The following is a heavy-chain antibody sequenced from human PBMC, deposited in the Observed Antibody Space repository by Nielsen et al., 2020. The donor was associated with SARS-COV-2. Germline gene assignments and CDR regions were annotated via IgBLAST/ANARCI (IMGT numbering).Heavy chain of an antibody. D-gene: IGHD3-10*01. CDR2: ISWNSGSI. J-gene: IGHJ6*02. CDR1: GFTFDDYA. Sequence: GGSLRLSCAASGFTFDDYAMHWVRQAPGKGLEWVSGISWNSGSIGYADSVKGRFTISRDNAKNSLYLQMNSLRAEDTALYYCAKGYGSGSSFSGMDVWGQGTMVTVSS. CDR3: AKGYGSGSSFSGMDV. V-gene: IGHV3-9*01.